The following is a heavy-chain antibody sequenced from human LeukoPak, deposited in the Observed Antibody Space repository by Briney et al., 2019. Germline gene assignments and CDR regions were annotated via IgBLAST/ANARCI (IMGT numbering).Heavy chain of an antibody. CDR1: GFTFSSYA. J-gene: IGHJ5*02. CDR3: ARDSGNDYVWGSYRYEYWFDP. CDR2: ISSNGGST. D-gene: IGHD3-16*02. V-gene: IGHV3-64*01. Sequence: PGGSLRLSCAASGFTFSSYAMHWVRQAPGKGLEYVSAISSNGGSTYYANSVKGRFTISRDNSKNTLYLQMGSLRAEDMAVYYCARDSGNDYVWGSYRYEYWFDPWGQGTLVTVSS.